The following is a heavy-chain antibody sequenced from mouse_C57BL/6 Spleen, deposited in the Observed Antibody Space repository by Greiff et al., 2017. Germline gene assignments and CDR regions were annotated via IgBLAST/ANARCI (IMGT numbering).Heavy chain of an antibody. V-gene: IGHV5-9-1*02. D-gene: IGHD3-2*02. CDR1: GFTFSSYA. CDR3: TRQLRLQDAMDY. Sequence: EVMLVESGEGLVKPGGSLKLSCAASGFTFSSYAMSWVRQTPEKRLEWVAYISSGGDYIYYADTVKGRFTISRDNARNTLYLQMSSLKSEDTAMYYCTRQLRLQDAMDYWGQGTSVTVSS. CDR2: ISSGGDYI. J-gene: IGHJ4*01.